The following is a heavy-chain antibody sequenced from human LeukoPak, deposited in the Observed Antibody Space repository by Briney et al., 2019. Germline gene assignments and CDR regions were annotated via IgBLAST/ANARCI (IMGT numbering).Heavy chain of an antibody. D-gene: IGHD6-13*01. J-gene: IGHJ4*02. CDR3: AKPREYSSTWFGVDH. CDR2: ISGSGGTT. Sequence: GGSLRLSCAASGFTFSSYAMSWVRQAPGKGLEWVSLISGSGGTTYYADSVKGRFTISRDNSKNALFLQMYSLRAEDTAAYYCAKPREYSSTWFGVDHWGQGSLVTVSS. CDR1: GFTFSSYA. V-gene: IGHV3-23*01.